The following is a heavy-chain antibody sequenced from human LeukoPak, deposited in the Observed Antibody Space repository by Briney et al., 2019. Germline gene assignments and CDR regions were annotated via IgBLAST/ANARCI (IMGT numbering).Heavy chain of an antibody. CDR1: GGSITSSSYY. Sequence: KTSETLSLTCTVSGGSITSSSYYWGWIRQPPGKGLEWIGSIYYSGSTYYNPSLKSRVTISVDTSKNQFSLKLSSVTAADTAVYYCAREGVLRYFDWPKPDAFDIWGQGTMVTVSS. CDR3: AREGVLRYFDWPKPDAFDI. CDR2: IYYSGST. J-gene: IGHJ3*02. V-gene: IGHV4-39*02. D-gene: IGHD3-9*01.